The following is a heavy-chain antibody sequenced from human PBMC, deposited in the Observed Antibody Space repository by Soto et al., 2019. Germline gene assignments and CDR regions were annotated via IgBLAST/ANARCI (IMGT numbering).Heavy chain of an antibody. J-gene: IGHJ5*02. CDR2: IYYSGST. CDR3: ARAGHSSSSEGANWFDP. D-gene: IGHD6-6*01. V-gene: IGHV4-59*12. CDR1: GSGITTYY. Sequence: PSETLSLTCTVSGSGITTYYWSWLRQSPGKGLEWIGYIYYSGSTYYNPSLKSRVTISVDTSKNQFSLNLSSVTAADTAVYDCARAGHSSSSEGANWFDPWGQGTLVTVSS.